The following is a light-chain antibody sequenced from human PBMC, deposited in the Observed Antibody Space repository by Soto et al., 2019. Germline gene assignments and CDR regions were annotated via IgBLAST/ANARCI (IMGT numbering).Light chain of an antibody. Sequence: DIHMTQAPSTLSASVGDRVTITCRASQSINAWLAWYQQKPGKAPKLLIYDVSTLASGVPSRFSGSASGTDFSLTISSLEPEDVAVYYCQQRSQWPPMTFGQGTRLEMK. J-gene: IGKJ5*01. CDR2: DVS. V-gene: IGKV1-5*01. CDR3: QQRSQWPPMT. CDR1: QSINAW.